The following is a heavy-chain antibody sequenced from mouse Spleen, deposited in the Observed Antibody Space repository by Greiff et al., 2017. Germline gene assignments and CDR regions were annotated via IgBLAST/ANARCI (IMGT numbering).Heavy chain of an antibody. CDR1: GYTFTDYN. J-gene: IGHJ4*01. D-gene: IGHD2-1*01. V-gene: IGHV1-18*01. Sequence: EVQLQESGPELVKPGASVKIPCKASGYTFTDYNMDWVKQSHGKSLEWIGDINPNNGGTIYNQKFKGKATLTVDKSSSTAYMELRSLTSEDTAVYYCAREGRIYGNYGPVAMDYWGQGTSVTVSS. CDR3: AREGRIYGNYGPVAMDY. CDR2: INPNNGGT.